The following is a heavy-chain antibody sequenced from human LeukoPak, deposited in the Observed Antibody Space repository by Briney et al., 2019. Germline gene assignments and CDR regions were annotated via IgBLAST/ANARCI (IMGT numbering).Heavy chain of an antibody. CDR2: IKQDGSEK. D-gene: IGHD2-21*01. CDR1: GFTFSSYW. J-gene: IGHJ4*02. Sequence: GGPLRLSCAASGFTFSSYWMSWVRQAPGKGLVWVANIKQDGSEKYYVDSVKGRFTISKDNAKNSLYQQMNSPRAEDAAVYYCARAPVTSCRGVYCYPFDYWGQGTLVTVSS. V-gene: IGHV3-7*03. CDR3: ARAPVTSCRGVYCYPFDY.